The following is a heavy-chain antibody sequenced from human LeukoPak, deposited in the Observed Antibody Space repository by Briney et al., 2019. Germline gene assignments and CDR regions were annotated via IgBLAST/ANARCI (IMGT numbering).Heavy chain of an antibody. V-gene: IGHV4-59*01. CDR3: ARVSDSSGYYSPSEYYYYMDV. CDR2: IYYSGST. J-gene: IGHJ6*03. CDR1: GGSISSYY. Sequence: PSETLSLTCTVSGGSISSYYWSSIRQPPGKGLEWIGYIYYSGSTNYNPSLKSRVTISVDTSKNQFSLKLSSVTAADTAVYYCARVSDSSGYYSPSEYYYYMDVWGKGTTVTVSS. D-gene: IGHD3-22*01.